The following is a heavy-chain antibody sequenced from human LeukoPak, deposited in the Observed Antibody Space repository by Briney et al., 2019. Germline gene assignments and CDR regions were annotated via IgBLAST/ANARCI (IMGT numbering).Heavy chain of an antibody. D-gene: IGHD2-2*01. CDR3: ARDRERDCSSTSCPRGAGY. V-gene: IGHV3-21*01. J-gene: IGHJ4*02. Sequence: PGGSLRLSCAASGFTFSSYSMNWVRQAPGKGLEWVSSISSSSSYIYYADSVKGRFTISRDNAKNSLYLQMNSLRAEDTAVYYCARDRERDCSSTSCPRGAGYWGQGTLVTVSS. CDR2: ISSSSSYI. CDR1: GFTFSSYS.